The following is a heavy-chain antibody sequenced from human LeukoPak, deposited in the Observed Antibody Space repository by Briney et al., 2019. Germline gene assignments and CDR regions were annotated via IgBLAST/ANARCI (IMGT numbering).Heavy chain of an antibody. Sequence: PSETPSLTCTVSGGSISSYYWSWIRQPAGKGLEWIGRIYTSGSTNYNPSLKSRVTMSVDTSKNQFSLKLSSVTAADTAVYYCARGPERRWLAKGFDYWGQGTLVTVSS. CDR1: GGSISSYY. CDR2: IYTSGST. D-gene: IGHD6-19*01. V-gene: IGHV4-4*07. J-gene: IGHJ4*02. CDR3: ARGPERRWLAKGFDY.